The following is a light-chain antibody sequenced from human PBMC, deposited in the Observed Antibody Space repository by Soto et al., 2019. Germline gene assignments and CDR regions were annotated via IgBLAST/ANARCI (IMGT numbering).Light chain of an antibody. CDR3: HQRQYWPPIT. V-gene: IGKV3D-20*02. CDR1: QSISSPY. Sequence: EIVLTQSPGTLSLSPGERATLSCRASQSISSPYLAWYQQKPGQAPRLLIDGASSRATGVPDRFSGSGSGTDFTLTISRLEPEDFAVYYCHQRQYWPPITFGQGTRLEIK. J-gene: IGKJ5*01. CDR2: GAS.